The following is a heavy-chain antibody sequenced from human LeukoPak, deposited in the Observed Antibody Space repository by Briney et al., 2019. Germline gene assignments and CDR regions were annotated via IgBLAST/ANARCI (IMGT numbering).Heavy chain of an antibody. D-gene: IGHD6-13*01. CDR1: GGSISSYY. CDR2: IYYSGST. J-gene: IGHJ6*02. CDR3: AREDTAAGYYYYGMDV. Sequence: PSETLSLTCTVSGGSISSYYWSWIRQPPGKGLEWIGYIYYSGSTNYNPSLKSRVTISVDTSKNQFSLKLSSVTAADTAVYYCAREDTAAGYYYYGMDVWGQGTTVTVSS. V-gene: IGHV4-59*12.